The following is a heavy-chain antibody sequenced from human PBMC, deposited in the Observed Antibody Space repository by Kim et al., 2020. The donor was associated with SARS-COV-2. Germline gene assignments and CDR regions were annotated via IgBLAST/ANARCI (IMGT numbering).Heavy chain of an antibody. V-gene: IGHV3-30-3*01. CDR3: ARASPGRYYYYYYGMDV. Sequence: GGSLRLSCAASGFTFSSYAMHWVRQAPGKGLEWVAVISYDGSNKYYADSVKGRFTISRDNSKNTLYLQMNSLRAEDTAVYYCARASPGRYYYYYYGMDVWGQGTTVTVSS. CDR2: ISYDGSNK. CDR1: GFTFSSYA. J-gene: IGHJ6*02.